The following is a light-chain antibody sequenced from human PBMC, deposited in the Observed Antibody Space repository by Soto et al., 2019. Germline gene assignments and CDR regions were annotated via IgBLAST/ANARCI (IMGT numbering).Light chain of an antibody. CDR3: QTSDSGLFGLI. V-gene: IGLV2-11*01. CDR1: SSDVGGYSH. Sequence: QSALTQPRSVSGSPGQSVTISCTGSSSDVGGYSHVSWFQQHPGKAPKLMIYDVTKRPSGVPDRFSGSKSGNTASLTISGLQAEDESDYYCQTSDSGLFGLIFGTGTKLTVL. CDR2: DVT. J-gene: IGLJ1*01.